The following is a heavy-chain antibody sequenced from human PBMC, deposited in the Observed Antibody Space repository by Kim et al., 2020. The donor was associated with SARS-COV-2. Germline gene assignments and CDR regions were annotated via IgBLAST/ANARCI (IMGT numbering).Heavy chain of an antibody. CDR2: ISYDGSNK. D-gene: IGHD3-22*01. V-gene: IGHV3-30*18. Sequence: GGSLRLSCAASGFTFSSYGMHWVRQAPGKGLEWVAVISYDGSNKYYADSVKGRFTISRDNSKNTLYLQMNSLRAEDTAVYYCAKSRYYYDSSGIAIFDCWGQGTLVTVSS. CDR1: GFTFSSYG. CDR3: AKSRYYYDSSGIAIFDC. J-gene: IGHJ4*02.